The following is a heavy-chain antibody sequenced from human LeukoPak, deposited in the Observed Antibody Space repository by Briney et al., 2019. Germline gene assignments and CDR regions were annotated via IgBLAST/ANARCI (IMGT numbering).Heavy chain of an antibody. Sequence: KPSETLSLTCTVSGGSISSYYWSWIRQPPGKGLEWVGYIYYSGSTNYNPSLKSRVTISVDTSKNQFSLKLSSVTAADTAVYYCARHYYDSSGYFLFQHWGQGTLVTVSS. V-gene: IGHV4-59*01. CDR2: IYYSGST. CDR3: ARHYYDSSGYFLFQH. D-gene: IGHD3-22*01. CDR1: GGSISSYY. J-gene: IGHJ1*01.